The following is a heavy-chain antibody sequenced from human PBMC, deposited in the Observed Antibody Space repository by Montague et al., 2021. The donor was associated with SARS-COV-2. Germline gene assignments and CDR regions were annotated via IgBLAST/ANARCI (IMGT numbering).Heavy chain of an antibody. CDR3: VREKAGGLRNVFDI. V-gene: IGHV4-38-2*02. Sequence: SETLSLTCTVSGFSIGSGDYWGWIRQPPGKGLEWIGSIYHSGTTXXNPXXXSRLTMSIDTSTNQFSLRLTSVTAADTAVSFCVREKAGGLRNVFDIWGQRTTVTVSS. CDR1: GFSIGSGDY. J-gene: IGHJ3*02. CDR2: IYHSGTT.